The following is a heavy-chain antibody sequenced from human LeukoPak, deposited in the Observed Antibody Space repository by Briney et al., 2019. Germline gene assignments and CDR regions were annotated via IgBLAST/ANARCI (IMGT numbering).Heavy chain of an antibody. D-gene: IGHD3-10*01. J-gene: IGHJ5*02. V-gene: IGHV4-4*07. CDR1: GGFISSYY. CDR3: ARDYYGSGNSNWFDP. CDR2: IYTSGST. Sequence: SETLSLTCTVSGGFISSYYWSWIRQPAGKGLEWIGRIYTSGSTNYNPSLKSRVTMSVDTSKNQFSLKLSSVTAADTAVYYCARDYYGSGNSNWFDPWGQGTLVTVSS.